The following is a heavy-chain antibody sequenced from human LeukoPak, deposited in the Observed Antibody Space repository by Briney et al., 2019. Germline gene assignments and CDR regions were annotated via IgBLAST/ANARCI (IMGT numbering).Heavy chain of an antibody. CDR2: ISGSGGST. CDR1: GFTFNSYG. V-gene: IGHV3-23*01. D-gene: IGHD1-7*01. J-gene: IGHJ4*02. Sequence: GGSLRLSCAASGFTFNSYGMHWVRQAPGKGLEWVSAISGSGGSTYYADSVKGRFTISRDISKNTLYLQMNSLRAEDTAIYYCAKDGKTRNWNYFQAKPVYWGQGTLVTVSS. CDR3: AKDGKTRNWNYFQAKPVY.